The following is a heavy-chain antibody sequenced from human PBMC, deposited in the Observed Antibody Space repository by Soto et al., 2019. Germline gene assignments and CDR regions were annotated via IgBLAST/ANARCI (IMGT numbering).Heavy chain of an antibody. Sequence: GASVKVSCKASGYTFTSYGISWVRQAPGQGLEWMGWISAYNGNTNYAQKLQGRVTMTTDTSTSTAYMELRSLRSDDTAVYYCARRPSIAVAGTFYYYGMYVCGQGTTVTVSS. D-gene: IGHD6-19*01. J-gene: IGHJ6*02. CDR1: GYTFTSYG. CDR2: ISAYNGNT. CDR3: ARRPSIAVAGTFYYYGMYV. V-gene: IGHV1-18*01.